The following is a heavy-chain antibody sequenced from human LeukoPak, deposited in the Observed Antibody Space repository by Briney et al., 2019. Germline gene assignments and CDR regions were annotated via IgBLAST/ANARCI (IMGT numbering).Heavy chain of an antibody. J-gene: IGHJ4*02. CDR2: INAGKGNT. D-gene: IGHD6-19*01. V-gene: IGHV1-3*01. CDR1: GYTFSSCA. Sequence: ASVKLSCKPSGYTFSSCAMHWVRQAPGQRLEWMGWINAGKGNTKYSQKFQGRVTITRDTSASTAYMELNSLRSEDTAVYYCARGIEASSGWYVIDYWGQGTLVTVSS. CDR3: ARGIEASSGWYVIDY.